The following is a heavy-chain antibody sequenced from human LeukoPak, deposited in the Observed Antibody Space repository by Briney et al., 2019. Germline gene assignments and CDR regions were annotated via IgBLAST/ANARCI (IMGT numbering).Heavy chain of an antibody. V-gene: IGHV1-2*02. Sequence: ASVKVSCKASGYTFTGYYMHWVRQAPGQGLEWMGWINPNSGGTNYAQKFQGRVTMTRDTSVSTAYMELSRLRSDDTAVYYCARDGQGDYYGMDVWGQGTTVTVSS. CDR3: ARDGQGDYYGMDV. J-gene: IGHJ6*02. CDR2: INPNSGGT. CDR1: GYTFTGYY.